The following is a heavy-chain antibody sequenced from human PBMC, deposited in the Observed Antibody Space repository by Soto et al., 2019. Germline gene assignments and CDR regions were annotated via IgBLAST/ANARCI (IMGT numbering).Heavy chain of an antibody. V-gene: IGHV4-59*11. J-gene: IGHJ4*02. CDR3: ARVFGHFWGGYHVDY. Sequence: SETLSLTCTVSGGSINSHYWTWIRQPPGKGLEWVGHMDHSGNSYYSSSLKSRVTISLDTSKNQFSLKLSSVTAADTAVDHCARVFGHFWGGYHVDYWGQGTQVTVSS. CDR2: MDHSGNS. D-gene: IGHD3-3*02. CDR1: GGSINSHY.